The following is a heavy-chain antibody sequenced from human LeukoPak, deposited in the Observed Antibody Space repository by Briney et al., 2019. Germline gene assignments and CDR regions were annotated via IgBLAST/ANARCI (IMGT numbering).Heavy chain of an antibody. CDR2: IYSDGRT. CDR1: GFTVSTNY. J-gene: IGHJ4*02. CDR3: AKDRGHCSGGSCYSELV. V-gene: IGHV3-53*05. Sequence: GGSPRLSCAASGFTVSTNYMSWVRQAPGKGLEWVSVIYSDGRTYYADSVKGRFTISRDNSKNTLYLQMNSLRAEDTAVYYCAKDRGHCSGGSCYSELVWGQGTLVTVSS. D-gene: IGHD2-15*01.